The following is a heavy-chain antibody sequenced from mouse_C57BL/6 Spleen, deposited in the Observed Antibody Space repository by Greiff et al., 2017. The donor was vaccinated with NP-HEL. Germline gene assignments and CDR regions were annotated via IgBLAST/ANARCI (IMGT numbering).Heavy chain of an antibody. Sequence: EVQLQQSGPVLVKPGASVKMSCKASGYTFTDYYMNWVKQSHGKSLEWIGVINPYNGGTSYNQKFKGKATLTVDKSSSTAYIELNSLTSEDSAVYYCARRELGKAMDYWGQGTSVTVSS. CDR2: INPYNGGT. J-gene: IGHJ4*01. CDR1: GYTFTDYY. D-gene: IGHD4-1*01. CDR3: ARRELGKAMDY. V-gene: IGHV1-19*01.